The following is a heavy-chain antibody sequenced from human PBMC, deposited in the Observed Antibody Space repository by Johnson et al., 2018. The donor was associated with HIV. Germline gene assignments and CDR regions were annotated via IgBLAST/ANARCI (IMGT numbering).Heavy chain of an antibody. CDR1: GFTFSSYG. D-gene: IGHD3-22*01. J-gene: IGHJ3*02. CDR2: IRYDGSNK. CDR3: ARIRVAVITEVGAFDI. V-gene: IGHV3-30*02. Sequence: QVQLVESGGGVVQPGGSLRLSCAASGFTFSSYGMHWVRQAPGKGLEWVAFIRYDGSNKYYADSVKGRFIISRDNSKNTLYLQMNSLRTEDTAVYYCARIRVAVITEVGAFDIWGQGTMVTVSS.